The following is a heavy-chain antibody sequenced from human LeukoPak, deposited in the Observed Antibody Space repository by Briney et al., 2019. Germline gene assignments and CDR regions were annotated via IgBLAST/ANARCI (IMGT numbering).Heavy chain of an antibody. J-gene: IGHJ4*02. CDR2: ISYDGSNK. D-gene: IGHD3-10*01. CDR1: GFTFSSYA. V-gene: IGHV3-30-3*01. Sequence: GGSLRLSCAASGFTFSSYAMHWVRQAPGKGLEWVAVISYDGSNKYYADSVKGRFTISRDNSKNTLYLQMNSLRAEDTAVYYCARDESYDGSGSGNFDYWGQGTLVTVSS. CDR3: ARDESYDGSGSGNFDY.